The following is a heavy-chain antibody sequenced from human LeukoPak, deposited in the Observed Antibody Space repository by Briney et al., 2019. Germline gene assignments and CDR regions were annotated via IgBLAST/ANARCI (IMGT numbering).Heavy chain of an antibody. CDR2: IYTGGTT. Sequence: GGSLRLSCAASGFTVTSNHMNWVRQAPGKGLEWVSIIYTGGTTHYADSLKDRFTISRDDSINTLYLQMNSLRAEDTAVYYCARDKLGQMVRGVIIGSWFDPWGQGTLVTVSS. J-gene: IGHJ5*02. CDR1: GFTVTSNH. CDR3: ARDKLGQMVRGVIIGSWFDP. V-gene: IGHV3-66*01. D-gene: IGHD3-10*01.